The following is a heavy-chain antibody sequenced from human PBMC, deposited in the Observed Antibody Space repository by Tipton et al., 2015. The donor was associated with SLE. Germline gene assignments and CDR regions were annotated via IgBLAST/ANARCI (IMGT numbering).Heavy chain of an antibody. CDR1: GGSISSYY. CDR3: ARGHTMRRGVIPFDF. V-gene: IGHV4-4*07. D-gene: IGHD3-10*01. Sequence: TLSLTCTVSGGSISSYYWSWIPQPAGGGLEWIGRIYTNENTNYNPPLKSRVTMSVDTPKNHFSLKLSSLTVSDTAVYYCARGHTMRRGVIPFDFWGQGSLVTVSS. CDR2: IYTNENT. J-gene: IGHJ4*02.